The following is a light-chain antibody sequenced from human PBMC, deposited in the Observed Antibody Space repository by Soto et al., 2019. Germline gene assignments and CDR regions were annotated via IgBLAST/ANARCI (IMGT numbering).Light chain of an antibody. Sequence: QSALTQPPSASGSPGQSVTISCTGTSSDVGAYNYVCWYQQHAGKAPKLVIYEVTKRPSGVPDRFSGSKSANTASLTVSGLQAEDEADYYCSSFASSNPGVFGGGTKLTVL. CDR2: EVT. CDR3: SSFASSNPGV. V-gene: IGLV2-8*01. CDR1: SSDVGAYNY. J-gene: IGLJ3*02.